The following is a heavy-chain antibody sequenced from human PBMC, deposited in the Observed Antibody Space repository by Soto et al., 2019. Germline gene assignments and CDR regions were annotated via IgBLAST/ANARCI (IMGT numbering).Heavy chain of an antibody. CDR3: ARDPVLWFGELQELTWFDP. V-gene: IGHV1-18*01. Sequence: ASVKVSCKASGYTFPSYGISWVRQAPGQGLEWMGWISAYNGNTNYAQKLQGRVTMTTDTSTSTAYMELRSLRSDDTAVYYCARDPVLWFGELQELTWFDPWAQGTLVTVSS. D-gene: IGHD3-10*01. J-gene: IGHJ5*02. CDR2: ISAYNGNT. CDR1: GYTFPSYG.